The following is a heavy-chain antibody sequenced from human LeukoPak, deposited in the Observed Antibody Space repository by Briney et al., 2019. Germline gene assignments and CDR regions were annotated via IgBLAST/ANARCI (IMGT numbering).Heavy chain of an antibody. V-gene: IGHV4-34*01. J-gene: IGHJ4*02. Sequence: SETLSLTCAVYGGSFSGYYWSGIRQPPGKGLEWMGEINHSGSTNYNPSLKSRVTISVDTSKNQFSLKLSSVTAADTAVYYCARGRRSSGYYMYYFDYWGQGTLVTVSS. D-gene: IGHD3-22*01. CDR3: ARGRRSSGYYMYYFDY. CDR2: INHSGST. CDR1: GGSFSGYY.